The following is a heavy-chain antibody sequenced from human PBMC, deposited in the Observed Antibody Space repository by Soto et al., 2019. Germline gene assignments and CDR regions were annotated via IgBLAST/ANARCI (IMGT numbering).Heavy chain of an antibody. CDR3: ARDSSYYGMDV. CDR2: IRQDGGAQ. V-gene: IGHV3-7*01. Sequence: EEQLVESGGGLAQPGGSLRLSCVASGFTFTTYWMSWVRQAPGKGLEWVANIRQDGGAQYYVDSVKGRFTISRDNSKNTLYLQMNSLRAEDTAVYYCARDSSYYGMDVWGQGTTVTVSS. CDR1: GFTFTTYW. J-gene: IGHJ6*02.